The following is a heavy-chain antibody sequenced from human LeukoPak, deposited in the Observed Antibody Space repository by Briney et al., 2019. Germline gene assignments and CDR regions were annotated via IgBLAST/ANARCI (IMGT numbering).Heavy chain of an antibody. V-gene: IGHV1-2*02. CDR1: GYTFTGYY. J-gene: IGHJ4*02. CDR3: ARDLGATTFDY. Sequence: ASVKVSCKASGYTFTGYYMHWVRQAPGQGLEWMGWINPNRGGTSYAQKFQGRVTMTRDTSISTAYMELSRLRSDDTAVYYCARDLGATTFDYWGQGTLVTVSS. D-gene: IGHD1-1*01. CDR2: INPNRGGT.